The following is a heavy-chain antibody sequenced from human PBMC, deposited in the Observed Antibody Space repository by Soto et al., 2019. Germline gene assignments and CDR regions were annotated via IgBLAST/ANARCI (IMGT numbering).Heavy chain of an antibody. CDR3: AIDIVATGYYYYGMDV. Sequence: ASVKVSCKASGYTFTGYYMHWVRQAPGKGLEWMGWINPNSGGTNYAPKFQGRVTMTRDTSISTAYMELSRLRSDDTAVYYCAIDIVATGYYYYGMDVWGQGTTVTVSS. J-gene: IGHJ6*02. D-gene: IGHD5-12*01. CDR1: GYTFTGYY. CDR2: INPNSGGT. V-gene: IGHV1-2*02.